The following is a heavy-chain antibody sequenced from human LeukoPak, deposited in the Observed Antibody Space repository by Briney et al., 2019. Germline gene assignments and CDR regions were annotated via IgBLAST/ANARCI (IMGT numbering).Heavy chain of an antibody. CDR1: GYTLDDYA. D-gene: IGHD5-18*01. J-gene: IGHJ4*02. CDR3: AKDGECRSYGYYLDY. Sequence: GGSLRLSCGASGYTLDDYAMLWVRHAPGRAREGVSGISWNSESICCTDSVRRRYTISRDNAKNSLYLKMNSLRAENTALYYCAKDGECRSYGYYLDYWGQGTLVTVSS. V-gene: IGHV3-9*01. CDR2: ISWNSESI.